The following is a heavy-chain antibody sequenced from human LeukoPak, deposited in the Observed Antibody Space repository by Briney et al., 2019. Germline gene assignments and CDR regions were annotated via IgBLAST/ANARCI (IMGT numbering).Heavy chain of an antibody. V-gene: IGHV3-48*01. CDR3: ARGSDNTGYSSGWSY. Sequence: PGGSLRLSCAASGFTFSSYSMNWVRQAPGKGLEWVSYISSSSSTIYYADSVKGRFTISRDNAKNSPYLQMNSLRAEDTAVYYCARGSDNTGYSSGWSYWGQGTLVTVSS. CDR2: ISSSSSTI. J-gene: IGHJ4*02. CDR1: GFTFSSYS. D-gene: IGHD6-19*01.